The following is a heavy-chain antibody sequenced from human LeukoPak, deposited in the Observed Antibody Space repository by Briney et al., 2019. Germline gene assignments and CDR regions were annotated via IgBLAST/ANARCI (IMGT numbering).Heavy chain of an antibody. J-gene: IGHJ4*02. V-gene: IGHV4-34*01. CDR3: ARVAVYYDIRKYFDY. Sequence: SSETLSLTCAVYGGSFSGYYWSWIRQPPGKGLEWIGEINHSGSTNYNPSLKSRVTISVDTSKNQFSLKLSSVTAADTAVYYCARVAVYYDIRKYFDYWGQGTLVTVSS. CDR2: INHSGST. CDR1: GGSFSGYY. D-gene: IGHD3-9*01.